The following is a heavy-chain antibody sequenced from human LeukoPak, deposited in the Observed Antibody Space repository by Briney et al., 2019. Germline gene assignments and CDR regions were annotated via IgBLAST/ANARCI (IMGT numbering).Heavy chain of an antibody. D-gene: IGHD2-2*01. CDR1: GYTFTSYD. J-gene: IGHJ4*02. V-gene: IGHV1-8*01. CDR2: MNPNSGNT. Sequence: ASVKVSCKASGYTFTSYDINWVRQATGQGLEWTGWMNPNSGNTGYAQKFQGRVTMTRNTSISTAYMELSSLRSEDTAVYYCARGFQLPSRFDYWGQGTLVTVSS. CDR3: ARGFQLPSRFDY.